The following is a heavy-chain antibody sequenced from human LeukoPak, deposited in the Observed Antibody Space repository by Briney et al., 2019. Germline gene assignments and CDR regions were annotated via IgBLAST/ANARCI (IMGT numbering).Heavy chain of an antibody. CDR2: INPNSGGT. D-gene: IGHD2/OR15-2a*01. Sequence: GASVNVSCTACGYSFSDFYIHWLRQAPGQGLEWLGWINPNSGGTNFAQYFQGRVTMTRDTSTSTVYMELSSLRSDDTAVYYCARPLGSLKEYWWFDPWGQGTLVTVSS. J-gene: IGHJ5*02. CDR3: ARPLGSLKEYWWFDP. V-gene: IGHV1-2*02. CDR1: GYSFSDFY.